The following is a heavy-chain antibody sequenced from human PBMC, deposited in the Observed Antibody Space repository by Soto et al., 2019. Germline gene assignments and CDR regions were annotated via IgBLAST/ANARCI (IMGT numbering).Heavy chain of an antibody. CDR2: IRSKAYGGTT. CDR1: GFTFGDYA. V-gene: IGHV3-49*03. CDR3: TINRGGGIFARTYYFDY. J-gene: IGHJ4*02. D-gene: IGHD3-3*01. Sequence: GGSLRLSCTASGFTFGDYAMSWFRQAPGKGLEWVGFIRSKAYGGTTEYAASVKGRFTISRDDSKSIAYLQMNSLKTEDTAVYYCTINRGGGIFARTYYFDYWGQGTLVTVSS.